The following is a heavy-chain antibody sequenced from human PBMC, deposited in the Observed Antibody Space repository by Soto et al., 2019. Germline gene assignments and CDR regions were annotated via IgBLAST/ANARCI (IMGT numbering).Heavy chain of an antibody. CDR1: GDSMRSFY. D-gene: IGHD4-17*01. Sequence: PSETLSLTCTVYGDSMRSFYWGWIRQPPGKGLEWIGNIYYSGSTNYNPSRKSRVTMSVDMSRNQVSLKLSSVTAADTAVYYCTRVGGYYGDYPNFDYWGQGALVTVSS. CDR2: IYYSGST. CDR3: TRVGGYYGDYPNFDY. J-gene: IGHJ4*02. V-gene: IGHV4-59*01.